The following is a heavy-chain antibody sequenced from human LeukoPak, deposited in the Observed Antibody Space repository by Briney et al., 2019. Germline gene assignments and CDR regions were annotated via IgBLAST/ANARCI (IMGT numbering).Heavy chain of an antibody. Sequence: GGSLRLSCAASGFTLSTYTMYWVRHPPGKRLEWVSIIGSSGGGIHYADSVKGRFTVSRDNSKNTLYLQMNSLRADDTAVYYCAGCSGGSCYSRGKYGVDVWGQGTTVIVSS. V-gene: IGHV3-23*01. CDR3: AGCSGGSCYSRGKYGVDV. D-gene: IGHD2-15*01. J-gene: IGHJ6*02. CDR1: GFTLSTYT. CDR2: IGSSGGGI.